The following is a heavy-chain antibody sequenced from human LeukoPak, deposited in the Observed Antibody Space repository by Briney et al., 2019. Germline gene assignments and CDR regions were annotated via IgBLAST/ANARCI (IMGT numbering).Heavy chain of an antibody. D-gene: IGHD2-2*01. J-gene: IGHJ1*01. CDR1: GFTFSSYG. CDR3: AKAVGYCSSTSCPKGYFQH. CDR2: IRYDGSNK. Sequence: QPGGSLRLSCAASGFTFSSYGMHWVRQAPGKRLEWVAFIRYDGSNKYYADSVKGRFTISRDNSKNTLYLQMNSLRAEDTAVYYCAKAVGYCSSTSCPKGYFQHWGQGTLVTVSS. V-gene: IGHV3-30*02.